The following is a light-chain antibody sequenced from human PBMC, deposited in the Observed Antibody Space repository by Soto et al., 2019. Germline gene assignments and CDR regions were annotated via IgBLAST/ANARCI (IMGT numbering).Light chain of an antibody. CDR3: AAWDDSLSGVV. J-gene: IGLJ2*01. CDR2: RNN. CDR1: SSNIGSNY. V-gene: IGLV1-47*01. Sequence: QSVLTQPPSASGTPGQRVTISCSGSSSNIGSNYVYWYQQLPGTAPKLLIYRNNQRPSGVPGRFSGSKSGTSASLAISGVRSEDEADYYCAAWDDSLSGVVFGGGTKLTVL.